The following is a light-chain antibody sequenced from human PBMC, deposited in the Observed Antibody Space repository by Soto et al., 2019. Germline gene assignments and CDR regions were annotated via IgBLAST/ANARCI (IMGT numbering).Light chain of an antibody. Sequence: EIVMPHSPAPPSVSPGARATLSCRASQSVSSNLAWYPHTPGLAPMLLIYGASTRSPALPASFSARGSGTEFTLTCSSLQSEDFAVYYCQRYNNWLRTFRQGTKVDIK. CDR1: QSVSSN. CDR2: GAS. J-gene: IGKJ1*01. V-gene: IGKV3-15*01. CDR3: QRYNNWLRT.